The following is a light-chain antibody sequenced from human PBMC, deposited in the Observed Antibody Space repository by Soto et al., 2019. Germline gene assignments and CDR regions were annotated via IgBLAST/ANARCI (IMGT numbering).Light chain of an antibody. Sequence: ELVMTQSPATLFVSPGERATLSCRASESVSSNLAWHQQKPGQAPRLLIHAASTRATGIPARFGGSGSGTEFTLTINSLQSEDFAVYYCQQYGNWPLTFGGGTKVDIK. CDR2: AAS. V-gene: IGKV3D-15*01. CDR1: ESVSSN. CDR3: QQYGNWPLT. J-gene: IGKJ4*01.